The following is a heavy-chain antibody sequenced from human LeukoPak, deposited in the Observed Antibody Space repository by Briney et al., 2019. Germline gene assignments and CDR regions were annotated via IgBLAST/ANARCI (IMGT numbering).Heavy chain of an antibody. CDR3: ARDRRWHFDY. D-gene: IGHD4-23*01. Sequence: SQTLSLTCSVSGGSISSGDYYWSWIRQPPGKGLEWIGYIYNSGSTLHYNPSLKSRVTISVDTSKNQFSLRLSSVTAADTAVYYCARDRRWHFDYWGQGTLVTVSS. J-gene: IGHJ4*02. V-gene: IGHV4-30-4*08. CDR1: GGSISSGDYY. CDR2: IYNSGSTL.